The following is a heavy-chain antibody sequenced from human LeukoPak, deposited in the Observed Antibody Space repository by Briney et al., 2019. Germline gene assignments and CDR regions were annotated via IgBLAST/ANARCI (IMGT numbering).Heavy chain of an antibody. J-gene: IGHJ4*02. CDR2: IYYTGST. D-gene: IGHD6-19*01. CDR3: AKMNQWLKDY. Sequence: PSETLSLTCSVSSGFISSYYWTWIRQSPGKGLEWIGYIYYTGSTSYNPSLQSRVTISVDTSKNQFSLKLSSVTAADTAVYYCAKMNQWLKDYWGQGTLVTVSS. V-gene: IGHV4-59*08. CDR1: SGFISSYY.